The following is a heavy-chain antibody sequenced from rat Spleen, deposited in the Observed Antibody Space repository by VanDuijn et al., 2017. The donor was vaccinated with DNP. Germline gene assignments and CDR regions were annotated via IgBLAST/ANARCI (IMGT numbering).Heavy chain of an antibody. V-gene: IGHV5-22*01. J-gene: IGHJ2*01. CDR1: GFTFSAYY. D-gene: IGHD4-3*01. CDR2: IGSAAYAP. CDR3: VRWNSGHFDY. Sequence: EVQLVESGGGLVQPGRSLKLSCAASGFTFSAYYMAWVRQAPGKGLEWVAYIGSAAYAPYYGDSVKGRFTISRDNAKSTLYLQMNSLRSEDMATYYCVRWNSGHFDYWGQGVMVTVSS.